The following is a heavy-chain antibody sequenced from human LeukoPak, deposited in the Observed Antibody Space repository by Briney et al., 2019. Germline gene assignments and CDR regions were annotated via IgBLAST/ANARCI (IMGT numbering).Heavy chain of an antibody. D-gene: IGHD2-2*01. Sequence: GGSLRLSCAASGFTFSSYWMHWVRQAPGKGLVWVSRINSDGSSTSYADSVKGRFTISRDNAKNTLYLQMNSLRAEDTAVYYCARDMVVVVPAATYIATYAFDIWGQGTMVTVSS. CDR1: GFTFSSYW. CDR2: INSDGSST. CDR3: ARDMVVVVPAATYIATYAFDI. V-gene: IGHV3-74*01. J-gene: IGHJ3*02.